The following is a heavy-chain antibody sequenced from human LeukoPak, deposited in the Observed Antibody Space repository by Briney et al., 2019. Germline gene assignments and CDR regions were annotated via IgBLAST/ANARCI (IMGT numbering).Heavy chain of an antibody. CDR2: IRYDGSNK. Sequence: GGSLRLYSAASGFTFSSYGMHWVRQAPGEGLEWVAFIRYDGSNKYYADSVKGRFTISRDNSKNTLYLQMNSLRAEDTAVYYCAKVKGMPYYYGSGSYPPPGYFDYWGQGTLVTVSS. V-gene: IGHV3-30*02. J-gene: IGHJ4*02. CDR1: GFTFSSYG. CDR3: AKVKGMPYYYGSGSYPPPGYFDY. D-gene: IGHD3-10*01.